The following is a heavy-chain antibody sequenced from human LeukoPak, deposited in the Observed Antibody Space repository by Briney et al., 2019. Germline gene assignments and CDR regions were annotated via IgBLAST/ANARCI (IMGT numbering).Heavy chain of an antibody. D-gene: IGHD5-12*01. Sequence: PSGTLSLTCTVSGGSISGYYWSWIRQPPGKGLEWIGYMYYSGSPNYNPSLKSRVTISVDTSKNQFSLKLTSVTAADTAVYYCARCPPGDGYDYGYYYGMDVWGQGTTVIVSS. CDR1: GGSISGYY. CDR3: ARCPPGDGYDYGYYYGMDV. J-gene: IGHJ6*02. V-gene: IGHV4-59*01. CDR2: MYYSGSP.